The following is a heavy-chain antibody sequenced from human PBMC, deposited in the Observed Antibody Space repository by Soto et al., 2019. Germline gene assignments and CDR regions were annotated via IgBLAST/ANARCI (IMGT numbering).Heavy chain of an antibody. V-gene: IGHV4-39*01. CDR2: IYYSGST. CDR1: GGSISSSSYY. Sequence: QLQLQESGPGLVKPSETLSLTCTVSGGSISSSSYYWGWIRQPPGKGLEWIGSIYYSGSTYYNPSLKSRVTISVDTSKNQFSLKLSSVTAADTAVYYCARHTEDDFFYFDYWGQGTLVTVSS. CDR3: ARHTEDDFFYFDY. D-gene: IGHD3-3*01. J-gene: IGHJ4*02.